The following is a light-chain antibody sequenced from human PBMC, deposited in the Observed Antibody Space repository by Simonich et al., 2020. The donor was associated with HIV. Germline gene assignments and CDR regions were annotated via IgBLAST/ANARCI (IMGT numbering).Light chain of an antibody. J-gene: IGLJ2*01. Sequence: QSALTHPPPVSGSPGQPFPISCTGTSGAVGGYNYVPWYQQHPGKAPKLMIYDVSNRPSGVSNRFSGSKSGNTASLTISGLQAEDEADYYCSSYTSSSVVFGGGTKLTVL. V-gene: IGLV2-14*03. CDR2: DVS. CDR1: SGAVGGYNY. CDR3: SSYTSSSVV.